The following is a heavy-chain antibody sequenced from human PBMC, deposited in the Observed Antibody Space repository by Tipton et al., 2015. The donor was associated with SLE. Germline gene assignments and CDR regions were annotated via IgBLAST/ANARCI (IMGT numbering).Heavy chain of an antibody. CDR3: ARGGGDTAMVEGY. J-gene: IGHJ4*02. D-gene: IGHD5-18*01. V-gene: IGHV4-34*01. CDR1: GGSFSGYY. Sequence: TLSLTCAVYGGSFSGYYWSWIRQPPGEGLEWIGEINHSGSTNYNPSLKSRVTISVDTSKNQFSLKLSSVTAADTAVYYCARGGGDTAMVEGYWGQGTLVTVSS. CDR2: INHSGST.